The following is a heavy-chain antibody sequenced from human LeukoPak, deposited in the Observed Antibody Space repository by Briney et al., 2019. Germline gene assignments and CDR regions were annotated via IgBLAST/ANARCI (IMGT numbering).Heavy chain of an antibody. CDR2: IYHSGST. CDR3: ARGLFGLLFDP. Sequence: SETLSLPCAVSGGSISSGGYSWSWIRQPPGKGLEWIGYIYHSGSTYYNPSLKSRVTISVDRSKNQFSLKLSSVTAADTAVYYCARGLFGLLFDPWGQGTLVTVSS. D-gene: IGHD3/OR15-3a*01. CDR1: GGSISSGGYS. J-gene: IGHJ5*02. V-gene: IGHV4-30-2*01.